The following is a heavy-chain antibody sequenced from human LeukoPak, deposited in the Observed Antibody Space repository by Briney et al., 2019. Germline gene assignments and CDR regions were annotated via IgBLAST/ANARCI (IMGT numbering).Heavy chain of an antibody. Sequence: SGPTLVNPTQTLTLTCTFSGFSLSTGEVGVSWIRQPPGKALEWLALIYWDDDKRYSPSLKTRLTISKDTSENQVVLTMTNMDPVDTATYYCAHSRMAHSGFDLDYWGQGTLVTVSS. CDR2: IYWDDDK. J-gene: IGHJ4*02. CDR3: AHSRMAHSGFDLDY. CDR1: GFSLSTGEVG. V-gene: IGHV2-5*02. D-gene: IGHD5-12*01.